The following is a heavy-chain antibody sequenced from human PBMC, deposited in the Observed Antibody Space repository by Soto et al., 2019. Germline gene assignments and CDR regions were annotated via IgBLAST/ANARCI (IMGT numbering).Heavy chain of an antibody. J-gene: IGHJ6*02. D-gene: IGHD1-1*01. V-gene: IGHV4-31*03. CDR1: GGSISSDNFY. CDR2: ISYSGNT. CDR3: ARRNENYYYYGMDV. Sequence: SETLSLTCTVSGGSISSDNFYWSWIRQHPGKGLEWIGYISYSGNTYYNPSLKSRVTISVDTSKNQFSLNLMSVTAADTAVYYCARRNENYYYYGMDVWGQGTTVTVSS.